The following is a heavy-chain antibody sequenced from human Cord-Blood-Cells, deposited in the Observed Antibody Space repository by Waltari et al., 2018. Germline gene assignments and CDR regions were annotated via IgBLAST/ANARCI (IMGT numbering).Heavy chain of an antibody. J-gene: IGHJ3*02. V-gene: IGHV3-53*01. CDR2: IYSGGST. Sequence: EVQLVESGGGLVQPGGSLRLLCCAPGFTVRSNYMSWARQAPGKGLEWVSVIYSGGSTYYADSVKGRFTISRDNSKNTLYLQMNSLRAEDTAVYYCARGYSGYDYAFDIWGQGTMVTVSS. CDR1: GFTVRSNY. CDR3: ARGYSGYDYAFDI. D-gene: IGHD5-12*01.